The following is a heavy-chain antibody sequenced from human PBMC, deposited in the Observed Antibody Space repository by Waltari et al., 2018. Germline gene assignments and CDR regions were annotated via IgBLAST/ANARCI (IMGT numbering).Heavy chain of an antibody. J-gene: IGHJ5*02. CDR1: GFILSNAW. CDR3: TQLYRLDL. CDR2: IASKADGGTT. Sequence: EVQLVESGGGLVKPGGSLRLTCAASGFILSNAWMHWVRQAPGKGPEWVGRIASKADGGTTNYAAPVKGRFSISRDDSQNLLFLQMESLRAEDTAVYYCTQLYRLDLWGQGTLVTVSS. D-gene: IGHD3-3*01. V-gene: IGHV3-15*04.